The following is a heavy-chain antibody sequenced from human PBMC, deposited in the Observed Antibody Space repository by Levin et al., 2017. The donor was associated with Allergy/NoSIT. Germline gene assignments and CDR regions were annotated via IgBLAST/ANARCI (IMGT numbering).Heavy chain of an antibody. CDR1: GGSISPYY. J-gene: IGHJ4*02. CDR3: AREATVTTGFDY. Sequence: RSQTLSLTCTVSGGSISPYYWSWIRQPPGKGLEWIGYIYYSGSTYYSPSLKSRVTISVDTSKNQFSLKLSSVTAADTAVYYCAREATVTTGFDYWGQGTLVTVSS. V-gene: IGHV4-59*01. D-gene: IGHD4-17*01. CDR2: IYYSGST.